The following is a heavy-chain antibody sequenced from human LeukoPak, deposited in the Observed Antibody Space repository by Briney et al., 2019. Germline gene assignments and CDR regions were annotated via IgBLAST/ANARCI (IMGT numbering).Heavy chain of an antibody. J-gene: IGHJ2*01. CDR2: IYYSGST. Sequence: PSETLSLTCTVSGGSISSGGYFWTWIRQHPGKALEWIGYIYYSGSTYYNPSLKSRVTISVDTSKNQLSLKLSSVTAADTAVYYCARFPYSGYDYWYFDLWGRGTLVSVSS. CDR3: ARFPYSGYDYWYFDL. V-gene: IGHV4-31*03. D-gene: IGHD5-12*01. CDR1: GGSISSGGYF.